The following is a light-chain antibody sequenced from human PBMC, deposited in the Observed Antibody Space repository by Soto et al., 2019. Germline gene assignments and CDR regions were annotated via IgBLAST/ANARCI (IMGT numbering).Light chain of an antibody. CDR1: QSISGW. CDR3: QQHNGYAPIT. V-gene: IGKV1-5*01. CDR2: DAS. Sequence: DIQLPKSPSTLSASVGDRGTITCRYSQSISGWLAWYQQKPVKAPKLLLYDASTLETGVPSRFSGSGSATEFTLTTSRLQSADFVTYYCQQHNGYAPITFGQRTRLDIK. J-gene: IGKJ5*01.